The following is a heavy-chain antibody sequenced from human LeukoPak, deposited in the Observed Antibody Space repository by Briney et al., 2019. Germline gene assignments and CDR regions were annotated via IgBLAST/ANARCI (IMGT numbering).Heavy chain of an antibody. CDR3: ARSYYDFWSGSLNYYYYYYMDV. Sequence: SETLSLTCAVSGYSISSGYYRGWIRQPPGKGLEWIGSIYHSGSTYYNPSLKSRVTISVDTSKNQFSLKLSSVTAADTAVYYCARSYYDFWSGSLNYYYYYYMDVWGKGTTVTVSS. J-gene: IGHJ6*03. CDR2: IYHSGST. V-gene: IGHV4-38-2*01. CDR1: GYSISSGYY. D-gene: IGHD3-3*01.